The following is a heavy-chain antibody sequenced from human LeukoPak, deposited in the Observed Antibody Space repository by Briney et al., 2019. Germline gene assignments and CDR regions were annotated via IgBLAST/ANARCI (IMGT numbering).Heavy chain of an antibody. D-gene: IGHD3-3*01. J-gene: IGHJ6*03. V-gene: IGHV1-46*01. CDR2: INPSGGST. CDR1: GYTFTSYY. CDR3: ARDGVLRFLEWLLTTNYYYYYMDV. Sequence: ASVKVSCKASGYTFTSYYMHWVRQAPGQGLEWMGIINPSGGSTSYAQKFQGRVTMTRDMSTSTVYMELSSLRSEDTAVYYCARDGVLRFLEWLLTTNYYYYYMDVWGKGTTVTVSS.